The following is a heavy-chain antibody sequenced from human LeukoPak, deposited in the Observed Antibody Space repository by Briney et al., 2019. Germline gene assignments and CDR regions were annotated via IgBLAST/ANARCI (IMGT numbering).Heavy chain of an antibody. CDR2: ISAYNGNT. CDR1: GYTFTSYG. J-gene: IGHJ6*03. CDR3: AREYSGYDWGDGYYYYYYMDV. V-gene: IGHV1-18*01. Sequence: GASVKVSCKASGYTFTSYGISWVRQAPGQGLEWMGWISAYNGNTNYAQKLQGRVTMTTDTSTSTAYMELRSLRSDDTAVYYCAREYSGYDWGDGYYYYYYMDVWGKGTTVTVSS. D-gene: IGHD5-12*01.